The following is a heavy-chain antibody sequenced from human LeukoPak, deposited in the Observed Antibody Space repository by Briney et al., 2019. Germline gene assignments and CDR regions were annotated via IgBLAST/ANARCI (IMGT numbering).Heavy chain of an antibody. CDR2: TYYRAKWYN. CDR1: GDSVSSNSAA. CDR3: ARDGRYQYDIGVNQNFDY. Sequence: SQTLSLTCAISGDSVSSNSAAWNWIRQSPSRGLEWLGRTYYRAKWYNDYTESVKSRITINPDTSKNQFSLQLNSVTPEDTAVYFCARDGRYQYDIGVNQNFDYWGQGTLVTVSS. V-gene: IGHV6-1*01. D-gene: IGHD3-22*01. J-gene: IGHJ4*02.